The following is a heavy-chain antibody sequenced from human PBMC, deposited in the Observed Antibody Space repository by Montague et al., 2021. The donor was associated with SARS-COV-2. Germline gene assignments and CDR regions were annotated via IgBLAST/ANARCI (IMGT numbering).Heavy chain of an antibody. CDR1: GGSISSHY. D-gene: IGHD3-10*01. V-gene: IGHV4-59*11. CDR3: ARATSVRGAVNWFDP. Sequence: SETLSLTCAVSGGSISSHYWSSIRQPPGKGLEWIAYINYSGGTNYNPSLKSRVTISVDTSKNHFSLQLRSVTPADTAVYFCARATSVRGAVNWFDPWGQGTLVTVSS. CDR2: INYSGGT. J-gene: IGHJ5*02.